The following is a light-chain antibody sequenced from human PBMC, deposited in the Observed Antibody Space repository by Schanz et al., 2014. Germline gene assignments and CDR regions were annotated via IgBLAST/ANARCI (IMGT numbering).Light chain of an antibody. V-gene: IGKV3-20*01. Sequence: EIVLTQSPGTLSLSPGERATLSCKASQSISGYDLAWYQQKPGQAPRLLIYGAFDRATGIPDRFSGSGSGTVFTLTISRLEPEDFAVYYCQQYGSSSTWTFGQGTKVEIK. J-gene: IGKJ1*01. CDR1: QSISGYD. CDR2: GAF. CDR3: QQYGSSSTWT.